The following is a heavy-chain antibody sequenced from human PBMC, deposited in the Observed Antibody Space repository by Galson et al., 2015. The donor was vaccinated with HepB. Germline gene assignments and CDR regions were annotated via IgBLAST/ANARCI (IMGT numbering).Heavy chain of an antibody. CDR2: ISGSGGST. V-gene: IGHV3-23*01. CDR3: AKGSSSSTSCIDY. CDR1: GFTFSSYA. D-gene: IGHD2-2*01. J-gene: IGHJ4*01. Sequence: SLRLSCAASGFTFSSYAMSWVRQAPGKGLEWVSAISGSGGSTYYADSVKGRFTISRDNSKNTLYLQMNSLRAEDTAVYYCAKGSSSSTSCIDYWGQGTLVTVSS.